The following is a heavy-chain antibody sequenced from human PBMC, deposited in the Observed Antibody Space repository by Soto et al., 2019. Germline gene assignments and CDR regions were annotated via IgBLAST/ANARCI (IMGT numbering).Heavy chain of an antibody. V-gene: IGHV3-30*18. Sequence: QTGGSLRLSCAASGFTFSSYGMHWVRQAPGKGLEWVAVISYDGSNKYYADSVKGRFTISRDNSKNTLYLQMNSLRAEDTAVYYCAKDEDGYPDYWGQGTLVTVSS. CDR2: ISYDGSNK. J-gene: IGHJ4*02. CDR3: AKDEDGYPDY. CDR1: GFTFSSYG. D-gene: IGHD5-12*01.